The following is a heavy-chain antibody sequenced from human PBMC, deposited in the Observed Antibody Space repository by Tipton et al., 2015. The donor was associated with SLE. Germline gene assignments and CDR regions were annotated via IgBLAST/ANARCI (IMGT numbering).Heavy chain of an antibody. D-gene: IGHD6-19*01. V-gene: IGHV3-21*04. CDR3: ARGIAVAAGYFDY. Sequence: GSLRLSCAASGFTFSSYSMNWVRQAPGKGLEWVSSISSSSSYIYYADSVKGRFTISRDNAKNSLYLQMNSLRAEDTALYYCARGIAVAAGYFDYWGQGTLVTVSS. CDR2: ISSSSSYI. J-gene: IGHJ4*02. CDR1: GFTFSSYS.